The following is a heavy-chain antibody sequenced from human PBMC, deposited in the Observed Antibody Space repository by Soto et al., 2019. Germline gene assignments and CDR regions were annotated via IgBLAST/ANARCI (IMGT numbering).Heavy chain of an antibody. Sequence: ASVKVSCKASGYTFTSYAVHWVRQAPGQRLEWMGWINAGNGNTKYSQKFQGRVTITRDTSASTAYMELSSLRSEDTAVYYCARASPYCGGDCYSYWGQGTLVTVSS. J-gene: IGHJ4*02. CDR1: GYTFTSYA. D-gene: IGHD2-21*02. CDR2: INAGNGNT. V-gene: IGHV1-3*01. CDR3: ARASPYCGGDCYSY.